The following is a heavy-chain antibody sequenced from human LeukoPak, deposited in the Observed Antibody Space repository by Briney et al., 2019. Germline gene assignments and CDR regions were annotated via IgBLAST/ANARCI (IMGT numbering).Heavy chain of an antibody. CDR2: MNPNTGHT. J-gene: IGHJ4*02. Sequence: EASVKVSCKASGYTFTSCDINWVRQATGQGLEWVGYMNPNTGHTGYAQKLQGRVTITKDTSINTVYMELSSLRFEDTAVYYCARDSGDCSRTSCPNGGFDHWGQGTLVTVSS. CDR3: ARDSGDCSRTSCPNGGFDH. D-gene: IGHD2-2*01. CDR1: GYTFTSCD. V-gene: IGHV1-8*01.